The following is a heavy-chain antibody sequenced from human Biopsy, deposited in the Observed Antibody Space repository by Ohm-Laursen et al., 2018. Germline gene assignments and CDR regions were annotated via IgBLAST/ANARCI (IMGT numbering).Heavy chain of an antibody. CDR2: ISYDGSNK. Sequence: SLRLSCTASGFTFSNSGLHWVRQAPGKGLEWVAVISYDGSNKYYADSVKGRFTISRDNSKSTLYVQMNSLRAEDTAVYYCAKQEGVAYGDIDYWGQGTLVTVSS. J-gene: IGHJ4*02. V-gene: IGHV3-30*18. D-gene: IGHD3-10*01. CDR1: GFTFSNSG. CDR3: AKQEGVAYGDIDY.